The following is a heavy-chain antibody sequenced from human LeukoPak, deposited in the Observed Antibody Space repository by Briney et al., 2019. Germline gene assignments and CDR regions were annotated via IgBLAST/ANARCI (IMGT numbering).Heavy chain of an antibody. V-gene: IGHV4-38-2*02. CDR1: GYSISSGYY. CDR2: IYHSGST. CDR3: AKPYYYGSGSLYAFDI. J-gene: IGHJ3*02. Sequence: PSETLSLTCTVSGYSISSGYYWGWIRQPPGKGLEWIGSIYHSGSTYYNPSLKSRVIISVDTSRNQFSLKLSSVTAADTAVYYCAKPYYYGSGSLYAFDIWGQGTMVTVSS. D-gene: IGHD3-10*01.